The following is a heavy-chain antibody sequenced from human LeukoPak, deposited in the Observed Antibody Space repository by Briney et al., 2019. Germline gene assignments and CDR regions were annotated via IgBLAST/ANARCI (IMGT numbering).Heavy chain of an antibody. V-gene: IGHV4-59*01. Sequence: SETLSLTCTVSGGSISSYYWSWIRQPPGKGLEWIGYIYYSGSTNYNPSLKSRVTISVDTSKNQFSLKLSSVTAADTAVYYCARGEDIVVVPAAQAWFDPWGQGTPVTVSS. CDR3: ARGEDIVVVPAAQAWFDP. J-gene: IGHJ5*02. CDR1: GGSISSYY. D-gene: IGHD2-2*01. CDR2: IYYSGST.